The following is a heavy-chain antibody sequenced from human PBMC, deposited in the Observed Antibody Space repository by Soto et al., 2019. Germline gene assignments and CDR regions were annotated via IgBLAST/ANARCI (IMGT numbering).Heavy chain of an antibody. CDR1: GFTFDDFA. CDR2: ITWNSGTI. CDR3: AKDSGRDGYAPFDY. V-gene: IGHV3-9*01. Sequence: VQLVESGGGLVQPGRSLRLSCAASGFTFDDFAMHWVRQPPGKGLEWVSLITWNSGTIAYADSVKGRFTISRDSAKNSLYLQMNGLRAEDTAFYFCAKDSGRDGYAPFDYWGQGTLVTVSS. D-gene: IGHD5-12*01. J-gene: IGHJ4*02.